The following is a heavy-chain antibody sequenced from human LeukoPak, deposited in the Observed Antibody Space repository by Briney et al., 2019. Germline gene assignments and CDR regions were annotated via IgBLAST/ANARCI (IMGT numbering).Heavy chain of an antibody. J-gene: IGHJ4*02. V-gene: IGHV4-61*01. D-gene: IGHD4-17*01. Sequence: SQTLSLTCTVSGDSISSGNYYWSWIRQPPGKGLEWIGYIYYSGSTNYNPSLKSRVTMSVDTSKNQFSLKLNSVTAADTAVYYCAREYGDLDYWGQGTLVTVSS. CDR1: GDSISSGNYY. CDR3: AREYGDLDY. CDR2: IYYSGST.